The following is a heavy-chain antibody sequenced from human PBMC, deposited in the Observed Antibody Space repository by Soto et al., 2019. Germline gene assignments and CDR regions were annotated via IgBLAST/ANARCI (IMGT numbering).Heavy chain of an antibody. CDR3: ATWQGSLNFHY. Sequence: PVGSLRLSCAASGFTFSLYGMHWVRQAPGKGLEWVAAIWDDGRRKDYADSVKDRLFISRDNSKNTLYLQLDSLRPEDTAVYYCATWQGSLNFHYWGQGTLVTVSS. CDR2: IWDDGRRK. J-gene: IGHJ4*02. CDR1: GFTFSLYG. V-gene: IGHV3-33*01.